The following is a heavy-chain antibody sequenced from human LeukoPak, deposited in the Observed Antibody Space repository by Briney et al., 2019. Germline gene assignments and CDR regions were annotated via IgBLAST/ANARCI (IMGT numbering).Heavy chain of an antibody. CDR2: ISWNSGSI. D-gene: IGHD2-2*01. CDR1: GFTFDDYA. V-gene: IGHV3-9*01. Sequence: GGSLRLSCAASGFTFDDYAMHWVRQAPGKGLEWVSGISWNSGSIGYADSVKGRFTISRDNAKNSLYLQMNSLRAEDTALYYCAKVAVPAAMHHVNFDYWGQGTLVTVSS. CDR3: AKVAVPAAMHHVNFDY. J-gene: IGHJ4*02.